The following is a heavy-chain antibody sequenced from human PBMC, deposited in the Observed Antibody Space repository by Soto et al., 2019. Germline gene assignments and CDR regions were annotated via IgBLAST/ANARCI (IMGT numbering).Heavy chain of an antibody. V-gene: IGHV4-34*01. CDR2: INHSGST. Sequence: PAGTLSLTCAVYGGPFSGYYRNWIRQPPGKGLEWIGEINHSGSTNYNPSLKSRGTISVDTSKNQFSLKLSSVTAADTAVYYCARGSAKLRFLEWYYRNYYYYGMDVWGHGTTVTVSS. CDR1: GGPFSGYY. D-gene: IGHD3-3*01. CDR3: ARGSAKLRFLEWYYRNYYYYGMDV. J-gene: IGHJ6*02.